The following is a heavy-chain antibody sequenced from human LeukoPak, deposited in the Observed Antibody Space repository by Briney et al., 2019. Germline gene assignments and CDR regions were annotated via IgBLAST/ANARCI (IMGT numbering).Heavy chain of an antibody. J-gene: IGHJ4*02. Sequence: GGSLRLSCAASGFTFSSYAMHWVRQAPGKGLEWVAVISYDGSNKYYADSVKGRFTISRDSSKNTLYLQMSNLRAEDTAVYYCAKYVGYSYGSGFDYWGQGTLVTVSS. CDR2: ISYDGSNK. V-gene: IGHV3-30-3*02. CDR3: AKYVGYSYGSGFDY. CDR1: GFTFSSYA. D-gene: IGHD5-18*01.